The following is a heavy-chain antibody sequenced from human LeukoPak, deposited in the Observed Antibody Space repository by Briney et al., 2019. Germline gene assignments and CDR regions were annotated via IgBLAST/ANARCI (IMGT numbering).Heavy chain of an antibody. CDR3: AKSYKVIVEGYKSGYYFDY. CDR2: LSSSSTYI. J-gene: IGHJ4*02. V-gene: IGHV3-21*04. CDR1: GFTFSSYS. Sequence: GGSLRLSCAASGFTFSSYSMNWVRQAPGKALEWVSSLSSSSTYIFYADSVKGRFTISRDNSKNTLYLRINSLRADDTAVYYCAKSYKVIVEGYKSGYYFDYWGQGTLVTVSS. D-gene: IGHD3-22*01.